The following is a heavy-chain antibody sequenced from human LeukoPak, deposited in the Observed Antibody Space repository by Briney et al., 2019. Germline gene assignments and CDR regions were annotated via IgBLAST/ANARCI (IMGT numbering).Heavy chain of an antibody. V-gene: IGHV4-4*07. CDR2: IHTIVST. J-gene: IGHJ4*02. Sequence: SETLSLTCTVSGGSISSYYWSWIRPPAGKGLEWIGRIHTIVSTNYNPSLKSRVTMSVDTSKNQFSLKLSSVTAADTAVYYCARDRYYYDSSGYPFDYWGQGTLVTVSS. CDR1: GGSISSYY. D-gene: IGHD3-22*01. CDR3: ARDRYYYDSSGYPFDY.